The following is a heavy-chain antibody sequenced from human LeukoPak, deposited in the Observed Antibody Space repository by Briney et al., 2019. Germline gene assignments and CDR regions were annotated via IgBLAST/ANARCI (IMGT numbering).Heavy chain of an antibody. CDR3: ARGDYESSGYYYFAY. Sequence: ASVKVSCTASGYIFTSYAINWLRQAPGQGLEWMGWINTETGNPMYAQGSTRRFVFSLDTSVSKAYLQISSLEAEDTAVYYCARGDYESSGYYYFAYWGQGTLVTVSS. D-gene: IGHD3-22*01. V-gene: IGHV7-4-1*02. CDR2: INTETGNP. J-gene: IGHJ4*02. CDR1: GYIFTSYA.